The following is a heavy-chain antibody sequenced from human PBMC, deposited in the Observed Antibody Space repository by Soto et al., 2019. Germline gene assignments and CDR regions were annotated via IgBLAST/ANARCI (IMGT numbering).Heavy chain of an antibody. CDR3: AKDLAYCGGDCYLADAFDI. J-gene: IGHJ3*02. V-gene: IGHV3-23*01. Sequence: GGSLRLSCAASGFTFSSYAMSWVRQAPGKGLEWVSAISGSGGSTYYADSVKGRFTISRDNSKNTLYLQMNSLRAEDTAVYYCAKDLAYCGGDCYLADAFDIWGQGTMVTVSS. CDR1: GFTFSSYA. D-gene: IGHD2-21*01. CDR2: ISGSGGST.